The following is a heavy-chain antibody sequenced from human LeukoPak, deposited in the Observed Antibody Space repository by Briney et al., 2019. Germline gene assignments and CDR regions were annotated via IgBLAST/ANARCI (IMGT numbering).Heavy chain of an antibody. Sequence: PGGSLRLSCAASGFTFSSYSMNWVRQAPGKGLEWVSYISSSSTIYYADSVKGRFTISRDNAKNSLYLQMNSLRAEDTAVYYCARDSSGWYGGWFDYWGQGTLVTVSS. D-gene: IGHD6-19*01. J-gene: IGHJ4*02. CDR1: GFTFSSYS. CDR2: ISSSSTI. CDR3: ARDSSGWYGGWFDY. V-gene: IGHV3-48*04.